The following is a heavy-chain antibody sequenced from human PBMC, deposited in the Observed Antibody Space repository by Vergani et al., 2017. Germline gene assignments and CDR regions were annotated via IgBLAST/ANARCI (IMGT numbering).Heavy chain of an antibody. CDR1: GYTFTGYY. CDR3: ARGSVVVPAATQYYYYYGMDV. CDR2: INPNSGGT. V-gene: IGHV1-2*02. J-gene: IGHJ6*02. D-gene: IGHD2-2*01. Sequence: QVQLVQSGAEVKKPGASVKVSCKASGYTFTGYYMHWVRQAPGQGLEWMGWINPNSGGTNYAQKFQGRVTMTRDTSISTAYMELSRLRSDDTAVYYCARGSVVVPAATQYYYYYGMDVWGQGTTVTVSS.